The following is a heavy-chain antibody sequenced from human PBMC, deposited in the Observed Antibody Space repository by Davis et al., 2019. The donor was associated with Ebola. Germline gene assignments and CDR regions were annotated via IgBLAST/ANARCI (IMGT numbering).Heavy chain of an antibody. D-gene: IGHD5-18*01. V-gene: IGHV5-10-1*01. CDR2: IDPSDSYT. CDR1: GYSFTSYW. J-gene: IGHJ4*02. CDR3: ARQAIGGYSYGFMLDS. Sequence: GESLKISCKGSGYSFTSYWISWVRQMPGKGLEWMGRIDPSDSYTNYNPSFQGHVTISVDRSISTVSLQWNSLKASDTAIYYCARQAIGGYSYGFMLDSWGQGTLVTVAS.